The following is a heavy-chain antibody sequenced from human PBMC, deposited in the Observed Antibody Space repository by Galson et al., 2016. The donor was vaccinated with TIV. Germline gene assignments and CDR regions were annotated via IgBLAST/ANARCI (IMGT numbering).Heavy chain of an antibody. CDR3: AKIGRFQRMGPRYYYFDL. Sequence: SVKVSCKASGYTFTGYYIHWVRQAPGQGLEWMGWINPNSGNTNHAQKFQGRVTMTRDTSISTAYMDLSSLRSDDTAVYYWAKIGRFQRMGPRYYYFDLWGRGTLITVSS. CDR1: GYTFTGYY. J-gene: IGHJ2*01. V-gene: IGHV1-2*02. D-gene: IGHD2-21*01. CDR2: INPNSGNT.